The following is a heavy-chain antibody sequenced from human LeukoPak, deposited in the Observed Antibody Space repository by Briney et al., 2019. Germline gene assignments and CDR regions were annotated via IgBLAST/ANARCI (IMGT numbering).Heavy chain of an antibody. Sequence: SETLSLICAVYGGSFSGYYWSWIRQPPGKGLEWIGEINHSGSTNYNPSLKSRVTISVDTSKNQFSLKLSSVTAADTAVYYCARGVREYDFWSISKGHFDYWGQGTLVTVSS. J-gene: IGHJ4*02. CDR3: ARGVREYDFWSISKGHFDY. V-gene: IGHV4-34*01. CDR2: INHSGST. CDR1: GGSFSGYY. D-gene: IGHD3-3*01.